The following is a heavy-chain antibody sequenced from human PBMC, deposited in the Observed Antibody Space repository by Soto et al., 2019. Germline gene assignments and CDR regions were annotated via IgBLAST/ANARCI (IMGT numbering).Heavy chain of an antibody. D-gene: IGHD3-9*01. CDR1: GYSFTSYW. J-gene: IGHJ6*02. Sequence: GESLKISCKGSGYSFTSYWISWVRQMPGKGLERMGRIDPSDSYTNYSPSFQGHVTISADKSISTAYLQWSSLKASDTAMYYCARLLYYDILTGYYRSSFDYGMDVWGQGTTVTVSS. CDR2: IDPSDSYT. CDR3: ARLLYYDILTGYYRSSFDYGMDV. V-gene: IGHV5-10-1*01.